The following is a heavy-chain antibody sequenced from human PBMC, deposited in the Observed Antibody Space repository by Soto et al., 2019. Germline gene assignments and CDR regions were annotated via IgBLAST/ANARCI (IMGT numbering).Heavy chain of an antibody. D-gene: IGHD2-15*01. Sequence: EVQLVESGGGLVKPGGSLRLSCAASGFTFSNAWMSWVRQAPGKGLEWVGRIKSKTDGGTTDYAAPLKGRFTISRDDSKNKLYLKMNSLKTVDTAVYYCTRGPGGGIVVVVAATAPDDFWGQGTLVTVSS. CDR1: GFTFSNAW. CDR2: IKSKTDGGTT. CDR3: TRGPGGGIVVVVAATAPDDF. V-gene: IGHV3-15*01. J-gene: IGHJ4*02.